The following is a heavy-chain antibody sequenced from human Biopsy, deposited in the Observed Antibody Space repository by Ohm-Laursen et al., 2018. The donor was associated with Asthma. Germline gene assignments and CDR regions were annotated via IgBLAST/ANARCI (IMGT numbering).Heavy chain of an antibody. CDR2: ISWNSGSI. CDR3: AKATLGDIGKDY. V-gene: IGHV3-9*01. D-gene: IGHD2-21*01. Sequence: SLRLSCAASGFTFSGYALHRVRQAPGKGLEWVSGISWNSGSIGYADSVKGRFTISRDNAKNSLYLQMNSLRVEDTALYYCAKATLGDIGKDYWGQGTLVTVSS. CDR1: GFTFSGYA. J-gene: IGHJ4*02.